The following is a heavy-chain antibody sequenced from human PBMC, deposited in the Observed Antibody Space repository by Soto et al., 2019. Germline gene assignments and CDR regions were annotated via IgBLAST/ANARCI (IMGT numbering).Heavy chain of an antibody. Sequence: ASVKVSCKASGYSFRDYYMHWVRQAPGQGLQWMGWINPKSGDTKCAQSFQGGVTMTRDTSINTAYMELNRLTSADTAVYYCTRGRTTGRVAVSETILGGYWGQGTLITVSS. CDR3: TRGRTTGRVAVSETILGGY. V-gene: IGHV1-2*02. CDR1: GYSFRDYY. J-gene: IGHJ4*02. CDR2: INPKSGDT. D-gene: IGHD2-8*02.